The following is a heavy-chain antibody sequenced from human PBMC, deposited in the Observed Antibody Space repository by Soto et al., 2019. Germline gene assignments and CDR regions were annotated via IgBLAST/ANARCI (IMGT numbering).Heavy chain of an antibody. CDR2: ISAAGDP. CDR1: GFTFRNYD. Sequence: EVQLVESGGGLVQPGGSLRLSCEASGFTFRNYDMHWVRQGTGKGLEWVSGISAAGDPDYADSVEGRFTISRETAQNSFFLQMNSLRVGDTAVYYCARTERDFYGLDVWGQGTTVIVSS. V-gene: IGHV3-13*05. CDR3: ARTERDFYGLDV. J-gene: IGHJ6*02.